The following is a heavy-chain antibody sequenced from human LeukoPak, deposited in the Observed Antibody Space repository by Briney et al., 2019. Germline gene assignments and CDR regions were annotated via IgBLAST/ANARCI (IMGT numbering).Heavy chain of an antibody. CDR2: IKKDGSEK. CDR3: ARDPYYYNSGSFAAFDI. CDR1: GFTFSSHW. Sequence: PGGSLRLSCAASGFTFSSHWMSWVRQAPGKGLEWVANIKKDGSEKYYVDSVKGRFTISRDNAKNSLYLQMDSLTAEDTALYYCARDPYYYNSGSFAAFDIWGQGTMVTVSS. D-gene: IGHD3-10*01. J-gene: IGHJ3*02. V-gene: IGHV3-7*01.